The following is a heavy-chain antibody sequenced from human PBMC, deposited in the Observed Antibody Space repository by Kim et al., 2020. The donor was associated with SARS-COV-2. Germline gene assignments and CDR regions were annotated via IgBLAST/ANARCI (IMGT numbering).Heavy chain of an antibody. CDR2: VKSNADGGRT. CDR3: AIWGYYDYIWGTYGSSPEDH. D-gene: IGHD3-16*01. CDR1: GFTFSNAW. V-gene: IGHV3-15*01. Sequence: GGSLRLSCAASGFTFSNAWMNWVLQTPGMGLEWVGRVKSNADGGRTDYAAPFKGRFTISRDDSKDTLYLQMDSLKIEDTAIYYCAIWGYYDYIWGTYGSSPEDHWGLGTLVTVSS. J-gene: IGHJ4*02.